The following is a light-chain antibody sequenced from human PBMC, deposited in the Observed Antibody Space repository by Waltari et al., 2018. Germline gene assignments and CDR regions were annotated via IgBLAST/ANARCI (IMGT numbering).Light chain of an antibody. CDR2: KAS. Sequence: DIQVTQSPSTLSASVGDRATITCRARQSISIWMDWYQQKPGKAPKLLIYKASGLEGGVPSRFSGSGSGTDFTLTISSLQPEDFATYYCQQYGSLWTFGQGTKVELK. CDR3: QQYGSLWT. J-gene: IGKJ1*01. CDR1: QSISIW. V-gene: IGKV1-5*03.